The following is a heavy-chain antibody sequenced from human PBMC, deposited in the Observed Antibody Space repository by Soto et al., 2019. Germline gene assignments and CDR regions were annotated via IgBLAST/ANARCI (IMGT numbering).Heavy chain of an antibody. CDR1: AGSIRSQTW. Sequence: QVQLQESGPGLVKPSGTLYLTCHVSAGSIRSQTWWSWVRQPPGQELEWIGEISDSAWTNYNPSLKSRVXXXXXXXXXXXXXXXXXXXXXXXXXXXCANNGYYSIEFWGQGTLVTVSS. D-gene: IGHD3-3*01. CDR2: ISDSAWT. J-gene: IGHJ4*02. CDR3: ANNGYYSIEF. V-gene: IGHV4-4*02.